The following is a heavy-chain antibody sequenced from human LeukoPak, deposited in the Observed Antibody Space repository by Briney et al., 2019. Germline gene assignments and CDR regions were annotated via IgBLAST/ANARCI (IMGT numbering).Heavy chain of an antibody. CDR3: ATDTGYSSGCPDY. V-gene: IGHV1-24*01. D-gene: IGHD6-19*01. CDR1: GYTLTELS. J-gene: IGHJ4*02. CDR2: FDPEDGET. Sequence: ASVKVSCKVSGYTLTELSMHWVRQAPGKGLEWMGGFDPEDGETIYAQKFQGRVTMTEDTSTDTACMELSSLRSEDTAVYYCATDTGYSSGCPDYWGQGTLVTVSS.